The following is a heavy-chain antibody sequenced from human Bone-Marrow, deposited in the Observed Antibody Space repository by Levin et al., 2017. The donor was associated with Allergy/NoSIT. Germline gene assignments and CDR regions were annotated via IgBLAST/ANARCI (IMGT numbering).Heavy chain of an antibody. Sequence: LSLTCVASGFLVATNHVTWVRQAPGRGLEWVSLIHSGGATYDADSVKGRFTISRDDSKNTVFLQMNTLRVDDTALYYCARWASVALDYWGQGTLVAVSS. CDR2: IHSGGAT. CDR3: ARWASVALDY. V-gene: IGHV3-53*01. CDR1: GFLVATNH. D-gene: IGHD6-19*01. J-gene: IGHJ4*02.